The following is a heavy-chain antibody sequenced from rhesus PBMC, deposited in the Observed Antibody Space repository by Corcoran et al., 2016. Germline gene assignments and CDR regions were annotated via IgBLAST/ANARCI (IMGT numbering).Heavy chain of an antibody. V-gene: IGHV4-80*01. Sequence: QVQLQESGPGLVKSSETLFLTCAVSGDSFSRLWWRWIRQLPGKGLEWIGEISGNSGNSNYTPSLKSRVTISRDASKSQLSLKLTSVTAADTAVYYCVRNDDSTPPKVRSLDVWGRGLLVTVAS. CDR1: GDSFSRLW. J-gene: IGHJ5-2*02. CDR2: ISGNSGNS. CDR3: VRNDDSTPPKVRSLDV. D-gene: IGHD1-32*01.